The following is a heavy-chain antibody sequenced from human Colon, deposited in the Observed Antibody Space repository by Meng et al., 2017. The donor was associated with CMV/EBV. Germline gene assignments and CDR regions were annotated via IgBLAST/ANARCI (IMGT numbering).Heavy chain of an antibody. CDR1: GGTSSSYA. CDR3: ARDAIYYNRTGPHGMDV. Sequence: ASVKVSCKASGGTSSSYAIHWVRQAPGQGLEWMGWIKPNSGDTNYAQKFQGRVTMTRDTSISTAYMEVSSLTSDDTAVYYCARDAIYYNRTGPHGMDVWGQGNTVTVSS. J-gene: IGHJ6*02. V-gene: IGHV1-2*02. D-gene: IGHD3-22*01. CDR2: IKPNSGDT.